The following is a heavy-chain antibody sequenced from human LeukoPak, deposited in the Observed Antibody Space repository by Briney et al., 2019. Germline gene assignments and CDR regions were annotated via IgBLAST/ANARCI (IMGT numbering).Heavy chain of an antibody. D-gene: IGHD3-22*01. CDR1: GYTFTSYY. J-gene: IGHJ5*02. Sequence: GASVKVSCKASGYTFTSYYMHWVRQAPGQGLEWMGIINPSGGSTSYAQKFQGRVTMTRDTSTSTVYMELSSLRSEDTAVYYCARVRYFDTSGYYYDFDPWGQGTLVTVSS. CDR3: ARVRYFDTSGYYYDFDP. V-gene: IGHV1-46*01. CDR2: INPSGGST.